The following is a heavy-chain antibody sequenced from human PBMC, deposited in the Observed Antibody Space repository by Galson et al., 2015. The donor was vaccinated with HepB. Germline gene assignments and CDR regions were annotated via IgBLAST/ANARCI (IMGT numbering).Heavy chain of an antibody. Sequence: SVKVSCKASGFTFINSAVEWVRQTRGQRLEWIGWIVIGSGNTNYAQKFQRRASITRDTSTGTVHMELSSLRSDDTAIYYCAAAPGVRGDFWSGYSLPQTPDTFDCWGQGTLVSVSS. CDR2: IVIGSGNT. CDR1: GFTFINSA. D-gene: IGHD3-3*01. V-gene: IGHV1-58*01. CDR3: AAAPGVRGDFWSGYSLPQTPDTFDC. J-gene: IGHJ5*01.